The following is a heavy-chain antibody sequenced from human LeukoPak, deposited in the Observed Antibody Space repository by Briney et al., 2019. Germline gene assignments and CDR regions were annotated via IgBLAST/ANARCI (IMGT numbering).Heavy chain of an antibody. V-gene: IGHV4-34*01. D-gene: IGHD6-6*01. CDR1: GGSFSGYY. Sequence: SETLSLTCAVYGGSFSGYYWSWIRQPPGKGLEWIGEINHSGSTNYNPSLKSRVTISVDTSKNQFSLKLSSVTAADTAVYYCKAAHNSFDIWGQGTMVTDSS. CDR3: KAAHNSFDI. J-gene: IGHJ3*02. CDR2: INHSGST.